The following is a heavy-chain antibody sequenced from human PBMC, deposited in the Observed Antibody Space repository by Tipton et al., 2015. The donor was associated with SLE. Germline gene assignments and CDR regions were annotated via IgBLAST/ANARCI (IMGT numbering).Heavy chain of an antibody. Sequence: TLSLTCSVSGGSISSNYWIWIRQPPGKGLEWIGYISDGGGSNHNPSLKSRVTISVDTSKNQFSLKLNSVTAGDTAVYYCARQGTTRSPFDYWGQGTLVTVSS. CDR3: ARQGTTRSPFDY. CDR1: GGSISSNY. V-gene: IGHV4-59*08. CDR2: ISDGGGS. J-gene: IGHJ4*02. D-gene: IGHD1-14*01.